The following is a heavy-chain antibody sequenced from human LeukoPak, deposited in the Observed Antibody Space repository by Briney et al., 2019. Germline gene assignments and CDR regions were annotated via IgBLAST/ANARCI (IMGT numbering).Heavy chain of an antibody. CDR1: GGSISTYF. CDR3: ARGRRATGGWFDP. J-gene: IGHJ5*02. Sequence: PSETLSLTCNVSGGSISTYFWSWIRQPAAKGLEWIGRIYKSGSTNYNPSLKSRVTMSVDTSKNQFSLKLNSVTAADTAVYYCARGRRATGGWFDPWGQGTLVTVSS. D-gene: IGHD1-26*01. CDR2: IYKSGST. V-gene: IGHV4-4*07.